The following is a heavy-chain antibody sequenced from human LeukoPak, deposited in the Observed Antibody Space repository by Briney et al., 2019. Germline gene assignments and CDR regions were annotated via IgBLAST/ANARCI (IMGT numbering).Heavy chain of an antibody. J-gene: IGHJ6*03. CDR2: INHSGST. CDR1: GGSFSGYY. Sequence: SETLSLTCAVYGGSFSGYYWSWIRQPPGKGLEWIGEINHSGSTNYNPPLKSRVTISVDTSKNQFSLKLSSVTAADTAVYYCARHKYSYGYNYYYYMDVWGKGTTVTVSS. CDR3: ARHKYSYGYNYYYYMDV. V-gene: IGHV4-34*01. D-gene: IGHD5-18*01.